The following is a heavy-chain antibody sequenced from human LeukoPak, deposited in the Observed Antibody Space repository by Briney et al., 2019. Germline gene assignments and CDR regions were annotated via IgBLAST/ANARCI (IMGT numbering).Heavy chain of an antibody. Sequence: GGSLRLSCSASGFTFSSYAMHWVRQAPGKGLEYVSAISSNGGSTYYADSVKGRFTIPRDNSKNTLYLQMSSLRAEDTAVYYCARDVHDSVYYYETSGPVFDYWGQGSLVTVSS. CDR2: ISSNGGST. V-gene: IGHV3-64D*06. CDR3: ARDVHDSVYYYETSGPVFDY. J-gene: IGHJ4*02. D-gene: IGHD3-22*01. CDR1: GFTFSSYA.